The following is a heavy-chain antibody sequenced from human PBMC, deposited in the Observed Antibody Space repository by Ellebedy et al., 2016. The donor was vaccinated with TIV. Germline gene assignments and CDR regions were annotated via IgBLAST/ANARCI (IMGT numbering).Heavy chain of an antibody. CDR2: IYPGDSDT. Sequence: GESLKISCKGSGYSFTSYWIGWVRQMPGKGLEWMGIIYPGDSDTRYSPSFQGQVTISADKSISTAYLQWSSLKASDTAMYYCAALDYGDYVFSAFDIWGQGTMVTVSS. CDR1: GYSFTSYW. J-gene: IGHJ3*02. CDR3: AALDYGDYVFSAFDI. V-gene: IGHV5-51*01. D-gene: IGHD4-17*01.